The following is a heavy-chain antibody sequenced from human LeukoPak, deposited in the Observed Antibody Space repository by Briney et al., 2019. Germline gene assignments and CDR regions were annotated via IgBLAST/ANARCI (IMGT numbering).Heavy chain of an antibody. CDR2: ILPILGIA. D-gene: IGHD4-17*01. V-gene: IGHV1-69*04. CDR3: ARGCYGDYYYYYGMDV. Sequence: SVKVSCKASGGTFSSYAISWVRQAPGQGLEWMGRILPILGIANYAQKFQGRVTITADKSTSTAYMELSSLRSEDTAVYYCARGCYGDYYYYYGMDVWGQGTTVTVSS. J-gene: IGHJ6*02. CDR1: GGTFSSYA.